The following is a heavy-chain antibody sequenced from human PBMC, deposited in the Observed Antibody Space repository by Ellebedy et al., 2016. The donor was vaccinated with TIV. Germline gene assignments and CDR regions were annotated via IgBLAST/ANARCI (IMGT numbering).Heavy chain of an antibody. CDR1: GGTFSSYA. V-gene: IGHV1-69*13. CDR2: IIPIFGTA. Sequence: SVKVSXXASGGTFSSYAISWVRQAPGQGLEWMGGIIPIFGTANYAQKFQGRVTITADESTSTAYMELSSLRSEDTAVYYCAGSGYGGSFDYWGQGTLVTVSS. D-gene: IGHD5-18*01. J-gene: IGHJ4*02. CDR3: AGSGYGGSFDY.